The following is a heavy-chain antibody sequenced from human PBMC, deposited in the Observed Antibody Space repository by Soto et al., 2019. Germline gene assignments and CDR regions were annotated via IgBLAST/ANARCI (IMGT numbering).Heavy chain of an antibody. D-gene: IGHD4-17*01. V-gene: IGHV1-8*01. CDR3: ARGRRGDYANWFDP. Sequence: QVQLVQSGAEVKKPGASVKVSCKASGYTFTTYDVNGVRQATGQGLEWMGWMNPNSGNTGYAQKFQGRVTMTRNTSINTAYMEVSSLRSEDRAVYYCARGRRGDYANWFDPWGQGTLVTVSS. CDR2: MNPNSGNT. J-gene: IGHJ5*02. CDR1: GYTFTTYD.